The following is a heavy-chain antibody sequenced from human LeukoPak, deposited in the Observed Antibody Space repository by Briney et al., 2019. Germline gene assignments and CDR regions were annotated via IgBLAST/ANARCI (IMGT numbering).Heavy chain of an antibody. Sequence: SVKVSCKASGGTFSSYAISWVRQAPGQGLEWMGRIIPILGIANYAQKFQGRVTITADKSTSTVYMELSSLRSEDTAVYYCATEQISLGDYYGMDVWGQGTTVTVSS. CDR1: GGTFSSYA. J-gene: IGHJ6*02. CDR3: ATEQISLGDYYGMDV. D-gene: IGHD1/OR15-1a*01. CDR2: IIPILGIA. V-gene: IGHV1-69*04.